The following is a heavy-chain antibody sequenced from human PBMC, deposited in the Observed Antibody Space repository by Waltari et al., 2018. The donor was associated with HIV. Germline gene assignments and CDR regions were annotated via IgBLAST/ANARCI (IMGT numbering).Heavy chain of an antibody. CDR3: ARDRGRVVVTAPPDY. D-gene: IGHD2-21*02. V-gene: IGHV3-33*01. Sequence: QVQLVESGGGVVQPGRSLRLSCAASGFTFSSSGMHWVRQAPGKGLEWVAVIWYDGSNKYYADSVKGRFTISRDNSKNTLYLQMNSLRAEDTAVYYCARDRGRVVVTAPPDYWGQGTLVTVSS. CDR1: GFTFSSSG. CDR2: IWYDGSNK. J-gene: IGHJ4*02.